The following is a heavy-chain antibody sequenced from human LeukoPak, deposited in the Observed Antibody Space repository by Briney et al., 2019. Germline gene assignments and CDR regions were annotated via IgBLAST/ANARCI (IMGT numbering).Heavy chain of an antibody. CDR1: GCTVSSYS. J-gene: IGHJ4*02. Sequence: GGSLGLYCAASGCTVSSYSMHWVRQAPGKGLEWVAVISYDGSNKYYADSVKGRFIISRDNSKNTLYLQMNSLRAEDTALYYCAKEAEYYDILTGYSQHFDYWGQGTLVTVSS. V-gene: IGHV3-30*18. CDR2: ISYDGSNK. D-gene: IGHD3-9*01. CDR3: AKEAEYYDILTGYSQHFDY.